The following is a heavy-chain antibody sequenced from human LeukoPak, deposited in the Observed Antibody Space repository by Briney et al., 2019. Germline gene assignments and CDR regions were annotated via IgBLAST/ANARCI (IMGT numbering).Heavy chain of an antibody. J-gene: IGHJ5*02. D-gene: IGHD6-13*01. CDR1: GGSISSSNYY. Sequence: PSETLSLTCTVSGGSISSSNYYWGWIRQPPGKGLEWNGSIYYSGNTYYNPALKSRVTISLDQYKNQSSLKLPSVTAADRGVYYCARAPNSSSWYYGNWFDPWGQGTLVTVSS. CDR2: IYYSGNT. V-gene: IGHV4-39*07. CDR3: ARAPNSSSWYYGNWFDP.